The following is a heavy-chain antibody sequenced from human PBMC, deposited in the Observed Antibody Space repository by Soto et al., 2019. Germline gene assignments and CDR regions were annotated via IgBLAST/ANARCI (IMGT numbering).Heavy chain of an antibody. Sequence: QVHLVQSGAEVKKPGASVKVSCKCSGYTFTSYGITWVRQAPGQGLEWMGWISAHNGNTDYAQKVQGRVTVTRDTSTSTAYMELRSLRSEDTAVYYCARGRYGAYWGQGALVTVST. V-gene: IGHV1-18*01. D-gene: IGHD1-1*01. CDR1: GYTFTSYG. CDR3: ARGRYGAY. J-gene: IGHJ4*02. CDR2: ISAHNGNT.